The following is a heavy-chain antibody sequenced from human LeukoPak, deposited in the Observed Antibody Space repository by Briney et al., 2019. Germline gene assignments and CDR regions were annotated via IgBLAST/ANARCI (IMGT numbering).Heavy chain of an antibody. V-gene: IGHV4-59*01. Sequence: SETLSLTCTVSGGSISSYYWSWIRQPPGKGLEWIGYIYYSGSTNYNPSLKSRVTISVDTSKNQFPLKLSSVTAADTAVYYCARGRDGYNMDWGQGTLVTVSS. CDR2: IYYSGST. CDR3: ARGRDGYNMD. D-gene: IGHD5-24*01. J-gene: IGHJ4*02. CDR1: GGSISSYY.